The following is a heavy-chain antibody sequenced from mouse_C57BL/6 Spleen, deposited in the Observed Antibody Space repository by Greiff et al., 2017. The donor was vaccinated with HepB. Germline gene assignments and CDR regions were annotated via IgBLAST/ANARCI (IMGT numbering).Heavy chain of an antibody. D-gene: IGHD1-1*01. V-gene: IGHV1-18*01. J-gene: IGHJ1*03. CDR2: INPNNGGT. Sequence: VHVKQSGPELVKPGASVKIPCKASGYTFTDYNMDWVKQSHGKSLEWIGDINPNNGGTIYNQKFKGKATLTVDKSSSTAYMELRSLTSEDTAVYYCARGTYYYGSLYWYFDVWGTGTTVTVSS. CDR1: GYTFTDYN. CDR3: ARGTYYYGSLYWYFDV.